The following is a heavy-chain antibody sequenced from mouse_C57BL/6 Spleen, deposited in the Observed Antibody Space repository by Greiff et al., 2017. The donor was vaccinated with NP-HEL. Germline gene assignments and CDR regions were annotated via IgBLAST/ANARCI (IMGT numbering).Heavy chain of an antibody. D-gene: IGHD1-1*01. CDR2: IDPEDGET. J-gene: IGHJ2*01. V-gene: IGHV14-2*01. CDR3: ARYGSSYDLDY. CDR1: GFNIKDYY. Sequence: VQLQQPGAELVKPGASVKLSCTASGFNIKDYYMHWVKQRTEQGLEWIGRIDPEDGETKYAPQFQGKATITADTSSNTAYLQLSSLTSEDTAVYYCARYGSSYDLDYWGQGTTLTVSS.